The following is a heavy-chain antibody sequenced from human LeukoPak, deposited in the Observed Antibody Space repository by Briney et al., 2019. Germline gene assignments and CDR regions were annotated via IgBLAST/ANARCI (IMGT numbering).Heavy chain of an antibody. CDR2: IYYSGST. Sequence: ASETLSLTCTVSGGSISSYYWSWIRQPPGKGLEWIGYIYYSGSTNYNPSLKSRVTISLDTSKNQFSLKLSAVTAADTAVYYCAGADGYSSGWYFDHWGQGTLVTVSS. D-gene: IGHD6-19*01. J-gene: IGHJ4*02. CDR1: GGSISSYY. V-gene: IGHV4-59*01. CDR3: AGADGYSSGWYFDH.